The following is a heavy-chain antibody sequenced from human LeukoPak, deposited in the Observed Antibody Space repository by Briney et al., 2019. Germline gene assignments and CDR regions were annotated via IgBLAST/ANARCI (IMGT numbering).Heavy chain of an antibody. J-gene: IGHJ5*02. D-gene: IGHD3-10*01. CDR1: GDSISNHIYY. Sequence: PSETLSLTCAVSGDSISNHIYYWDWIRQTPGKGLEWIGEINHSGSTNYNPSLKSRVTMSVDTSKNQFSLKLSSVTAADTAVYYCARYGSGSTWFDPWGQGTLVTVSS. CDR2: INHSGST. CDR3: ARYGSGSTWFDP. V-gene: IGHV4-39*07.